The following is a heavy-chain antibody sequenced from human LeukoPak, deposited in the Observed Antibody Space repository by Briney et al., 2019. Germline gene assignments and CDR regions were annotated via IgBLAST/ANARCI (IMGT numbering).Heavy chain of an antibody. CDR3: AKDMRGDYRGMDV. D-gene: IGHD4-17*01. J-gene: IGHJ6*02. CDR2: ISWNSGSI. Sequence: GGSLRLSCAASGFTFDDYAMHWVRQAPGKGLEWVSGISWNSGSIGYADSVKGRFTISRDNAKNSLYLQMNSLRAEDTALYYCAKDMRGDYRGMDVWGQGTTVTVSS. V-gene: IGHV3-9*01. CDR1: GFTFDDYA.